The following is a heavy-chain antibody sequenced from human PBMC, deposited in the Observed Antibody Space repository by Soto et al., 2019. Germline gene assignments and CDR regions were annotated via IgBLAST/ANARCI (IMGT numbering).Heavy chain of an antibody. Sequence: PGGSLRLSCSASGFTFSSNAMHWVRQAPGKGLEYVSAISSNGGTTYYADSVKDRFTISRDSPKNTLYLQVNSLRTEDTAVYYCVRSSRRDITASSGMDVWGQGTTVTVSS. CDR3: VRSSRRDITASSGMDV. D-gene: IGHD3-3*01. CDR2: ISSNGGTT. CDR1: GFTFSSNA. J-gene: IGHJ6*02. V-gene: IGHV3-64*04.